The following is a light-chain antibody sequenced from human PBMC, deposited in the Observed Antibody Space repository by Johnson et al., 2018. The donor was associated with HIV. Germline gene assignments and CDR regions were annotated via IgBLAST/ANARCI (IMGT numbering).Light chain of an antibody. CDR1: SSNIGNNY. CDR3: GTWDSSLSADV. J-gene: IGLJ1*01. CDR2: ENN. V-gene: IGLV1-51*02. Sequence: QSVLTQPPSVSAAPGQKVTISCSGSSSNIGNNYVSWYQQLPGTAPKLFIYENNKRPSGIPDRFSGSRSGTSATLGITGLQTGDEADYYCGTWDSSLSADVFGTGTKVTVL.